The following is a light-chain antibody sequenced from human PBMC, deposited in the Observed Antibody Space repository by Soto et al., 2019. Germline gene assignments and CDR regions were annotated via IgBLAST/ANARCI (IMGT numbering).Light chain of an antibody. V-gene: IGKV2-28*01. J-gene: IGKJ1*01. CDR1: QSLLHSDGYNY. CDR3: MQPLQTPWT. CDR2: LGS. Sequence: IVMTQSPLSLPVTPGEPASISCRSSQSLLHSDGYNYLDWYLQKPGQSPQLLIYLGSFRASGVPDRFSGGGSGTDFTLKINRVEAEDVGVYYCMQPLQTPWTFGQGTKVEIK.